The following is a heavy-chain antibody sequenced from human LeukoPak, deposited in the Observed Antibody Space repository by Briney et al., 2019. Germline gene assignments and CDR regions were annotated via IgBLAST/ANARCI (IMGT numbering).Heavy chain of an antibody. Sequence: ASVKVSCKASGYTFTGYYMHWVRQAPGQGLEWMGWINPNSGGTNYAQKFQGRVTMTRDASISTAYMELSRLRSDDTAVYYCAPGIAAAGTIGHGGFDAFDIWGQGTMVTVSS. V-gene: IGHV1-2*02. CDR1: GYTFTGYY. CDR3: APGIAAAGTIGHGGFDAFDI. J-gene: IGHJ3*02. D-gene: IGHD6-13*01. CDR2: INPNSGGT.